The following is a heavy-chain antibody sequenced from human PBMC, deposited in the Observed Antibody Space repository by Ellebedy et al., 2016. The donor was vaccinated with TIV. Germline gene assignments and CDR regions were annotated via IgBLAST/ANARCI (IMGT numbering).Heavy chain of an antibody. CDR3: VLRFGELLSRSSYYYNGLDG. J-gene: IGHJ6*02. Sequence: AASVKVSCKASGGTFISYAISWVRQPPGRGLEWMGGIIPILDTEKYAQKFQGRVTITADESTSTAFMELNSLRSEDTTVYYCVLRFGELLSRSSYYYNGLDGWGQGTTVTVSS. V-gene: IGHV1-69*13. CDR2: IIPILDTE. D-gene: IGHD3-10*01. CDR1: GGTFISYA.